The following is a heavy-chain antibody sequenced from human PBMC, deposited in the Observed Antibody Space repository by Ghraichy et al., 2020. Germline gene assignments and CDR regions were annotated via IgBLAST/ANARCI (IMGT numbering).Heavy chain of an antibody. CDR1: GFTFSSFG. J-gene: IGHJ6*02. Sequence: LSLTCAASGFTFSSFGIHWVRQAPGKGLEWVALIWYDGTNKDFADSVKGRFTISRDNSKNTLYLQMNSLRAEDTAVYYCARDGAYGGNSVYHYYYGMDVWGQGTTVTVSS. CDR2: IWYDGTNK. D-gene: IGHD4-23*01. V-gene: IGHV3-33*01. CDR3: ARDGAYGGNSVYHYYYGMDV.